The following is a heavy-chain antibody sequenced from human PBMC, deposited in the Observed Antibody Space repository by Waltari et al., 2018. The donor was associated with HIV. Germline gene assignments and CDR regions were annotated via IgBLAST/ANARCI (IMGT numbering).Heavy chain of an antibody. Sequence: QVQLVQSGAEVKKPGASVKVSCKASGYPFTSYGISWVRQAPGQGLEWMGWISAYNGNTNYAQKLQGRVTMTTDTSTSTAYMELRSLRSDDTAVYYCARDRGYYYDSSGYYQSFDYWGQGTLVTVSS. CDR1: GYPFTSYG. J-gene: IGHJ4*02. CDR3: ARDRGYYYDSSGYYQSFDY. CDR2: ISAYNGNT. V-gene: IGHV1-18*01. D-gene: IGHD3-22*01.